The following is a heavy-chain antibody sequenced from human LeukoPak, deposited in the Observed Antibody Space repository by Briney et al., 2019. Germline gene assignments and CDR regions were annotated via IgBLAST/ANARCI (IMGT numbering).Heavy chain of an antibody. Sequence: GSLRLSCAAPGFTFSRHAMNWVRQVPGKGLEWLAVISHDGNNKYYADSVKGRFTVSRDNSKNTLYLQVNDLRVEDTAVYYCARGDSVQLWLNMGDYWGQGALVTVSS. CDR2: ISHDGNNK. J-gene: IGHJ4*02. CDR3: ARGDSVQLWLNMGDY. V-gene: IGHV3-30-3*01. D-gene: IGHD5-18*01. CDR1: GFTFSRHA.